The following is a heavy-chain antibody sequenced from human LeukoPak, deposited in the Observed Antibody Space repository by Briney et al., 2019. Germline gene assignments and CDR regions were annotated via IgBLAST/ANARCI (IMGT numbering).Heavy chain of an antibody. CDR3: ARDLQSFGYFDY. V-gene: IGHV3-21*01. CDR2: ISSSSSYI. J-gene: IGHJ4*02. CDR1: GFTFSSYS. D-gene: IGHD3-16*01. Sequence: PGGSLRLSCAASGFTFSSYSMNWVRQAPGKGLEWVSSISSSSSYIYYADSVKGRFTISRDNAKNSLYLQMNSLRAEDTAVYYCARDLQSFGYFDYWGQGTLVTVSS.